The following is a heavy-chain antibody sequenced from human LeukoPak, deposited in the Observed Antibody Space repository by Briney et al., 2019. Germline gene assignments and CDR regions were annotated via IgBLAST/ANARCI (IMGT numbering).Heavy chain of an antibody. CDR1: GDSIGNSNYY. D-gene: IGHD6-13*01. CDR3: ARRGITYSSSFFAY. J-gene: IGHJ4*02. Sequence: PSETLSLTCTVSGDSIGNSNYYWAWVRPAPGQGLEWLGSIFYSGSTYYNPSLKSRVTISVDTSKNQFSLNLHSVTAADTATYYCARRGITYSSSFFAYWGQGTLVTVSS. CDR2: IFYSGST. V-gene: IGHV4-39*01.